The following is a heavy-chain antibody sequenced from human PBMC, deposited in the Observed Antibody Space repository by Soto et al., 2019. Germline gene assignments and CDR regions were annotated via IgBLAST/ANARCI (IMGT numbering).Heavy chain of an antibody. CDR1: GFTFDDYA. Sequence: GGSLRLSCAASGFTFDDYAMHWVRQAPGMGLEWVSGISWNSGSIGYADSVEGRFTISRDNAKNSLYLQMNSLRAEDTALYYCAKASGHQKQWLVKDAFDIWGQGTMVTV. J-gene: IGHJ3*02. V-gene: IGHV3-9*01. CDR3: AKASGHQKQWLVKDAFDI. CDR2: ISWNSGSI. D-gene: IGHD6-19*01.